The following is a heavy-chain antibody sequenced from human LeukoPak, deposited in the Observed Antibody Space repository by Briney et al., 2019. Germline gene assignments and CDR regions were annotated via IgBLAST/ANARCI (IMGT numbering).Heavy chain of an antibody. CDR2: ISSSGNTT. V-gene: IGHV3-11*04. CDR3: ARAGDIVATTFSFDY. J-gene: IGHJ4*02. D-gene: IGHD5-12*01. Sequence: GGSLRLSCAASGFTFSDYYMSWIRQAPGKGLEWVSYISSSGNTTYHADSVKGRFTISRDNAKNTLYLQMNSLRAEDTAVYYCARAGDIVATTFSFDYWGQGTLVTVSS. CDR1: GFTFSDYY.